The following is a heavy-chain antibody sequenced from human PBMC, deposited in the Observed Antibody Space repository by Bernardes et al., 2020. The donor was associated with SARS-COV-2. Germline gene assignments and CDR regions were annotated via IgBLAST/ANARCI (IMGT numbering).Heavy chain of an antibody. CDR1: GITFSSYW. J-gene: IGHJ6*02. V-gene: IGHV3-74*01. CDR2: ITPDGRNK. Sequence: GGSLRLSCTASGITFSSYWLHWGRQVPGKGLVWVSRITPDGRNKDYAASVKGRFTMSRDNAKNTVYLQMDSLRVEDTAVYYCATGGIGVSALGMDAWGQGTKVTVSS. CDR3: ATGGIGVSALGMDA. D-gene: IGHD2-8*01.